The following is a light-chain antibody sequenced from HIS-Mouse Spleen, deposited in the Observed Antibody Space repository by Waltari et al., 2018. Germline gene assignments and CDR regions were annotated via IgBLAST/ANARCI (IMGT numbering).Light chain of an antibody. J-gene: IGLJ2*01. Sequence: QSALTQPASVSGSPGQSITISRTGTTSDFGGYNYVSCYQQHPGKAPKLMIYDVSNRPSGVSNRFSGSKSGNTASLTISGLQAEDEADYYCSSYTSSSTEVFGGGTKLTVL. CDR3: SSYTSSSTEV. V-gene: IGLV2-14*03. CDR1: TSDFGGYNY. CDR2: DVS.